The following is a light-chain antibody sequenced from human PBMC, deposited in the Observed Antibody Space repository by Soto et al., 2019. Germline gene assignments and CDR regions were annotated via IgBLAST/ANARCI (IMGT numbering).Light chain of an antibody. Sequence: EIVLTQSPATLSLSPGERATLSCRASQSVGSYLAWYQQKPGQAPRLLIYDASTRATGIPVRFSGSGSGTDFTLTISSLEPKDFAVYFCQQRTNWPPVTFGGGTKVEIK. V-gene: IGKV3-11*01. CDR3: QQRTNWPPVT. CDR2: DAS. J-gene: IGKJ4*01. CDR1: QSVGSY.